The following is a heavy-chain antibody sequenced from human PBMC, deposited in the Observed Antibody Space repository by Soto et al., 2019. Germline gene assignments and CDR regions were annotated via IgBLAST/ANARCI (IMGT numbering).Heavy chain of an antibody. Sequence: QVQLVQSGAEVKKPGSSVKVSCKASGGTFSSYSINWVRQAPGQGLEWMGEIIPIFGTANYAQKFQGRVTITADESTRTAYMELSSLRSEDTAVYCCGRDSGRHSGGIDYWGQGTLVTVSS. CDR3: GRDSGRHSGGIDY. D-gene: IGHD1-26*01. V-gene: IGHV1-69*01. CDR2: IIPIFGTA. J-gene: IGHJ4*02. CDR1: GGTFSSYS.